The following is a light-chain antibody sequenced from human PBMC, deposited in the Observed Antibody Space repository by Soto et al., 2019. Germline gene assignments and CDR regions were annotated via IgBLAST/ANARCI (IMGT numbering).Light chain of an antibody. CDR3: QQYNSYSMYT. J-gene: IGKJ2*01. CDR1: QSISSW. CDR2: KAS. V-gene: IGKV1-5*03. Sequence: DLPMTQSPSTLSASVGDRVTITCRASQSISSWLAWYQQKPGKAPKLLIYKASSLESGVPSRFSGSAAGTEFTLTISSLQPDDFATYDCQQYNSYSMYTFGQGTKLEIK.